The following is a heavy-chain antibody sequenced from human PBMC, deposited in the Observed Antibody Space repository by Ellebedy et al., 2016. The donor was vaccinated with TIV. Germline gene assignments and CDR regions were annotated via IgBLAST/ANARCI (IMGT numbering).Heavy chain of an antibody. J-gene: IGHJ4*02. CDR3: ARFVDSDYEDY. CDR1: GYTFTNYG. V-gene: IGHV1-18*04. CDR2: ISGYNGNT. D-gene: IGHD4-11*01. Sequence: AASVKVPCKASGYTFTNYGISWVRQAPGQGLEWMGWISGYNGNTYSAQKLQGRVTMTTDTSTSTAYMELRSLRSDDTAVYYCARFVDSDYEDYWGQGALVTVSS.